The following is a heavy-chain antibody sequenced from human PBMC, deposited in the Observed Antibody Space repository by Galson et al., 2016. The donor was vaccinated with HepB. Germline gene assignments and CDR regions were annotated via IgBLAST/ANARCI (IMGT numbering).Heavy chain of an antibody. D-gene: IGHD7-27*01. CDR3: AHLTIWEKWSVP. CDR2: ISHDGHNE. V-gene: IGHV3-30*04. J-gene: IGHJ5*01. Sequence: SLRLSCAASGFNFSGYAMHWVRQAPGKGLEWVSLISHDGHNEHLIDSVKGRFTLSRDNSKSILYLQMDRLRPEDTATYYCAHLTIWEKWSVPWGQGTLVIGSS. CDR1: GFNFSGYA.